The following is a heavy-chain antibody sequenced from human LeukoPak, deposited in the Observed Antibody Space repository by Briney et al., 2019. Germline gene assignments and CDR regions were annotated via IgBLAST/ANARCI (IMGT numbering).Heavy chain of an antibody. Sequence: GGSLRLSCAASGFTVSSNYMSWVRQAPGKGLEWVSVIYSGGSTYYADSVKGRFTISRDNSKNTLYLQMNSLRAEDTAVYYCARGIRRYSSSPPFDYWGQGTLVTVSS. CDR3: ARGIRRYSSSPPFDY. CDR1: GFTVSSNY. J-gene: IGHJ4*02. V-gene: IGHV3-66*01. D-gene: IGHD6-13*01. CDR2: IYSGGST.